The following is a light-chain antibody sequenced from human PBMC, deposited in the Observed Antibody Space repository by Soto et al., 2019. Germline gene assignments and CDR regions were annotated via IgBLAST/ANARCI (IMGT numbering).Light chain of an antibody. Sequence: IQMTQSPSSLSASVGDRVTITCRASQKISSYLNWYQQKPGKAPKLLIYAVSSLHSGVPSRFSGSGSGTDFTLTISNLLPEDFATYYCQQSYNTPRTLGQGTKVDIK. CDR2: AVS. J-gene: IGKJ1*01. V-gene: IGKV1-39*01. CDR1: QKISSY. CDR3: QQSYNTPRT.